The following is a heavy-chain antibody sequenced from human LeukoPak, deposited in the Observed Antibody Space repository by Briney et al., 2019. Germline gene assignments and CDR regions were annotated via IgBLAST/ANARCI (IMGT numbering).Heavy chain of an antibody. CDR3: AKAVHSSSSWQIDY. V-gene: IGHV3-30*18. D-gene: IGHD6-6*01. CDR2: ISYDGSYK. J-gene: IGHJ4*02. CDR1: GFTFSSYA. Sequence: GGSLRLSCEVSGFTFSSYAMHWVRQAPGKRLEWVAVISYDGSYKYYADSVKGRFTISRDNSKNTLYMLMNSLRAEDTAVFYCAKAVHSSSSWQIDYWGQGTLVTVSS.